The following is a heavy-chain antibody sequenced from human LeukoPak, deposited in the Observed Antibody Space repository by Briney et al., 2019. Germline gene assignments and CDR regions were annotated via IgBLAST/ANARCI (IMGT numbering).Heavy chain of an antibody. CDR3: AKSGSYSPSYFDY. J-gene: IGHJ4*02. Sequence: GGSLRLSCAASGFTFSSYTMSWVRQAPGKGLEWVSAISGSGGSTYYADSVKGRFTISRDNSKNTLYLQMNSLRAEDTAVYYCAKSGSYSPSYFDYWGQGTLVTVSS. CDR1: GFTFSSYT. CDR2: ISGSGGST. V-gene: IGHV3-23*01. D-gene: IGHD1-26*01.